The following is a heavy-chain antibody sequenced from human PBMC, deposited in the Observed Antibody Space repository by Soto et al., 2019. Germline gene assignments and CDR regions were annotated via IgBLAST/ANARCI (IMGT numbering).Heavy chain of an antibody. CDR1: AGSFSGYY. Sequence: QVQLQQWGAGLLKPSETLSLTCAVYAGSFSGYYWSWIRQPRGKGLVWVGEINHSGSTNYNPSLKSRVTISVDTSKNQFSLKLSSVTAADMAVYYCARGSRWYPVDYWGQGTLVPVSS. V-gene: IGHV4-34*01. D-gene: IGHD6-13*01. CDR3: ARGSRWYPVDY. J-gene: IGHJ4*02. CDR2: INHSGST.